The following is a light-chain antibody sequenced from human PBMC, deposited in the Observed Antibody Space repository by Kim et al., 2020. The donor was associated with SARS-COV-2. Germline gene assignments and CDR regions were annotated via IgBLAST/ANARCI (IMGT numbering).Light chain of an antibody. CDR3: QVWDSGVV. J-gene: IGLJ2*01. CDR1: NMGSKR. Sequence: VSPGKTASITCGGNNMGSKRVHWYQQKPGQAPVLVIYYDSDRPSGIPERFSGSNSGNTATLTISRVEAGDEADYYCQVWDSGVVFGGGTQLTVL. CDR2: YDS. V-gene: IGLV3-21*04.